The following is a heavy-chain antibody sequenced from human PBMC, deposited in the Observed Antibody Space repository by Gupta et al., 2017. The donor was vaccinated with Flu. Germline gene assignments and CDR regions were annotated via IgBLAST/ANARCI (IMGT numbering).Heavy chain of an antibody. Sequence: QVQLVQSGAEVKKPGASVKVSCRAAGYTFSGHYIHWVRQAPGQGLEWMGWIDNSGGTNYARKFQGRVTMTRDTAISTAYMELSSLISDDTCVYYCARDNSGYPDHWGQGTLVTVSP. J-gene: IGHJ5*02. V-gene: IGHV1-2*02. D-gene: IGHD3-22*01. CDR3: ARDNSGYPDH. CDR1: GYTFSGHY. CDR2: IDNSGGT.